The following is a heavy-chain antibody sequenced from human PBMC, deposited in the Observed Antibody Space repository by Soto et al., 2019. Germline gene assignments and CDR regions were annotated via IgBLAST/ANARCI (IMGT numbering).Heavy chain of an antibody. CDR1: GFTFSSYG. J-gene: IGHJ6*03. V-gene: IGHV3-33*01. Sequence: VQLVESGGGVVQPGRSLRLSCAASGFTFSSYGMHWVRQAPGKGLEWVAVIWYDGSNKYYADSVKGRFTISRDNSKNTLYLQMNSLRAEDTAVYYCARDGQGYCSSTSCYHDYYYMDVWGKGTTVTVSS. D-gene: IGHD2-2*01. CDR3: ARDGQGYCSSTSCYHDYYYMDV. CDR2: IWYDGSNK.